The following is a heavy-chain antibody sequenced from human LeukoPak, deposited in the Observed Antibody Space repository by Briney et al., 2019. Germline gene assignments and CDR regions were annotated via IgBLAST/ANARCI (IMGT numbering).Heavy chain of an antibody. CDR3: AKDQGKAYCSGGSCYDYYYYGMDV. Sequence: GGSLRLSCAASGFTFSSYAMSWVRQAPGKGLEWVSAISGSGGSTYYADSVKGRFTISRDNSKNTLYLQMNSLTTEDTAVYYCAKDQGKAYCSGGSCYDYYYYGMDVWGQGTTVTVSS. CDR1: GFTFSSYA. J-gene: IGHJ6*02. CDR2: ISGSGGST. D-gene: IGHD2-15*01. V-gene: IGHV3-23*01.